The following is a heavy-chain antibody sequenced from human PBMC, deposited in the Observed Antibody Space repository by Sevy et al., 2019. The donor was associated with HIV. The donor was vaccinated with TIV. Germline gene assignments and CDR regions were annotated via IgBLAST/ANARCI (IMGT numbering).Heavy chain of an antibody. D-gene: IGHD6-19*01. Sequence: GGSLRLPCAISGFTVNDKYIIWVRQAPGKGLEWVSVIFSSGSTYYADSAKGRFTISRDNSKNTVYLQMNSLRAEDTAVYYCVSLFLSYRSGWSYFDYWGQGTPVTVSS. CDR3: VSLFLSYRSGWSYFDY. CDR1: GFTVNDKY. CDR2: IFSSGST. J-gene: IGHJ4*02. V-gene: IGHV3-66*02.